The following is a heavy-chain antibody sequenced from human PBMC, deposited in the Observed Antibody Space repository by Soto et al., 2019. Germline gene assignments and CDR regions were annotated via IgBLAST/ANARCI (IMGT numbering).Heavy chain of an antibody. CDR1: GASISSGGSS. D-gene: IGHD3-10*01. J-gene: IGHJ6*02. CDR3: ARGLAVRGSYGLDV. V-gene: IGHV4-30-2*01. CDR2: IYHSGNT. Sequence: QLQLQESGSGLVKPSQTLSLTCAVSGASISSGGSSWSWFRQAPGTGLEWIGYIYHSGNTNYNSSLKSRVTISVDKSQNQFSLILIFVTAADTAVYYCARGLAVRGSYGLDVWGQGTTVTVSS.